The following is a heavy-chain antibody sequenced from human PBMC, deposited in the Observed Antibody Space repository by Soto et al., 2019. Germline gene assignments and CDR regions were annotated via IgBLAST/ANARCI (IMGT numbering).Heavy chain of an antibody. CDR2: ISAYDGKT. CDR1: GYNFNIYG. D-gene: IGHD3-3*01. CDR3: ARDPHEYWTSYWFDP. V-gene: IGHV1-18*01. Sequence: ASVKFSCKASGYNFNIYGINWVRQAPGQGLEFMGWISAYDGKTTYAEKFQGRVTMTTXAXXSXXXMXLXXLRXDXTAVYYCARDPHEYWTSYWFDPWGQGTLVTVSS. J-gene: IGHJ5*02.